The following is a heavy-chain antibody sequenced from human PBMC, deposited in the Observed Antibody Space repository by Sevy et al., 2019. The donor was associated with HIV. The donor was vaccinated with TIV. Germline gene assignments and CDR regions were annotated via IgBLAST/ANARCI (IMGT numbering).Heavy chain of an antibody. D-gene: IGHD1-26*01. Sequence: GGSLRLSCAASGFTFRDYPMNWIRQAPGKGLEWLSYISRARDSIYYAYSVMGRFTVSRDNAKNSLYLQMDRLSDEDTAIYYCAREHTGSFPDFWGQGTLVTVSS. J-gene: IGHJ4*02. CDR2: ISRARDSI. CDR1: GFTFRDYP. V-gene: IGHV3-48*02. CDR3: AREHTGSFPDF.